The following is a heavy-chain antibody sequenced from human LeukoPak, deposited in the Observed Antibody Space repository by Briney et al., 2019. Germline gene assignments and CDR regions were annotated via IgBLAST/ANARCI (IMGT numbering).Heavy chain of an antibody. Sequence: WASVKVSCKASGYTFTSYAMNWVRQAPGQGPEWMGWINTNTGNPTYAQGFTGRFVSSLDTSVSTAYLQISSLKAEDTAVYYCAREGGVVVVAATDYWGQGTLVTVSS. D-gene: IGHD2-15*01. V-gene: IGHV7-4-1*02. CDR2: INTNTGNP. J-gene: IGHJ4*02. CDR3: AREGGVVVVAATDY. CDR1: GYTFTSYA.